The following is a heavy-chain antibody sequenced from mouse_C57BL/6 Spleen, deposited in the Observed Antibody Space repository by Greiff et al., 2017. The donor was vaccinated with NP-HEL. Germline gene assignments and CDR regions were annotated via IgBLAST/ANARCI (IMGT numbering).Heavy chain of an antibody. Sequence: VQLVESGPELVKPGASVKISCKASGYAFSSSWMNWVKQRPGKGLEWIGRIYPGDGDTNYNGKFKGKATLTADKSSSTAYMQLSSLTSEDSAVYFCATTVVAGGGYWGQGTSVTVSS. V-gene: IGHV1-82*01. CDR1: GYAFSSSW. CDR2: IYPGDGDT. J-gene: IGHJ4*01. D-gene: IGHD1-1*01. CDR3: ATTVVAGGGY.